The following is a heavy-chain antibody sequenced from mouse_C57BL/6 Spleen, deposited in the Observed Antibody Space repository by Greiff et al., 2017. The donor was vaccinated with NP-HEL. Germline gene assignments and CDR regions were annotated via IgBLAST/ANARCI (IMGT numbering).Heavy chain of an antibody. Sequence: VQLQQSGAELVRPGASVKLSCTASGFNIKDYYMHWVKQRPEQGLEWIGRIDPEDGDTEYAPKFQGKATMPADTSSNTAYLQLSSLTSEDTAVYYCTTGGVTTSYYCDDWGQGTTLTVSS. CDR1: GFNIKDYY. V-gene: IGHV14-1*01. CDR2: IDPEDGDT. CDR3: TTGGVTTSYYCDD. J-gene: IGHJ2*01. D-gene: IGHD2-2*01.